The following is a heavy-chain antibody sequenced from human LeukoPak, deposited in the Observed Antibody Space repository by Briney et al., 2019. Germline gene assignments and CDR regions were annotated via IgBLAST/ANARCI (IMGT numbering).Heavy chain of an antibody. J-gene: IGHJ4*02. V-gene: IGHV4-30-4*01. CDR1: GDSISSGDFY. Sequence: SETLSLTCTVSGDSISSGDFYWSWVRQPPGKGLEWIAYIHHSGSAFYSRSLKRRVTISVDSSKIQFSLRLTSVTAADTAVYFCARDRAVDAGGIDFWGQGTLVTVSP. D-gene: IGHD5-18*01. CDR2: IHHSGSA. CDR3: ARDRAVDAGGIDF.